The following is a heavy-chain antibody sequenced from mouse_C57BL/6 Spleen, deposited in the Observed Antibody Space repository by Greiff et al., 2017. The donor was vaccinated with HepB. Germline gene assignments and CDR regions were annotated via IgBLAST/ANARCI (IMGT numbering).Heavy chain of an antibody. CDR3: ARDLLWSTGGYFDV. Sequence: EVQLQESGPELVKPGASVKIPCKASGYTFTDYNMDWVKQSHGKSLEWIGDINPNNGGTIYNQKFKGKATLTVDKSSSTAYMELRSLTSEDTAVYYCARDLLWSTGGYFDVWGTGTTVTVSS. CDR1: GYTFTDYN. CDR2: INPNNGGT. V-gene: IGHV1-18*01. J-gene: IGHJ1*03. D-gene: IGHD2-1*01.